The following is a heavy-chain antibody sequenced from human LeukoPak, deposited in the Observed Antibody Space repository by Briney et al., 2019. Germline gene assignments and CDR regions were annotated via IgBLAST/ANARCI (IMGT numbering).Heavy chain of an antibody. CDR1: GGSISSYY. CDR3: ARESYSPWAYYCYMDV. D-gene: IGHD6-13*01. CDR2: IYTSGST. Sequence: SETLSLTCTVSGGSISSYYWSWIRQPAGKGLEWIGRIYTSGSTNYNPSLKSRVTISVDTSKNQFSLKLSSVTAADTAVYYCARESYSPWAYYCYMDVWGKGTTVTVSS. J-gene: IGHJ6*03. V-gene: IGHV4-4*07.